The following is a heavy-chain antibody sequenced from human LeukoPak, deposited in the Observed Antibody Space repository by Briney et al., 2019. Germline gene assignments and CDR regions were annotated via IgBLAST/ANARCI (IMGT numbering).Heavy chain of an antibody. J-gene: IGHJ4*02. CDR3: ATAHSISWPHAFDS. CDR2: ISGNGGRT. CDR1: GFTFSNYA. V-gene: IGHV3-23*01. D-gene: IGHD6-13*01. Sequence: QTGGSLRLSCAASGFTFSNYAMAWVRQAPGKGLEWVSAISGNGGRTYSADSVQGRFTISRDNSKNTVYLQMDNLRAEDSAMYYCATAHSISWPHAFDSWGQGTLVTVSS.